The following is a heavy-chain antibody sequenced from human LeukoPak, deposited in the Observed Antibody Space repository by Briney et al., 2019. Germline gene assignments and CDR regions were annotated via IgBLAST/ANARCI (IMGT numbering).Heavy chain of an antibody. D-gene: IGHD5-18*01. CDR2: IISSSSYI. Sequence: PGGSLRLSCAASGFTFSSYSMNWVRQAPGKGLEWVSSIISSSSYIYYADSVKGRFTISRDNAKNSLYLQMNSLRAEDTAVYYCARDTPWQDVDTAMVTPDYWGQGTLVTVSS. V-gene: IGHV3-21*01. CDR3: ARDTPWQDVDTAMVTPDY. J-gene: IGHJ4*02. CDR1: GFTFSSYS.